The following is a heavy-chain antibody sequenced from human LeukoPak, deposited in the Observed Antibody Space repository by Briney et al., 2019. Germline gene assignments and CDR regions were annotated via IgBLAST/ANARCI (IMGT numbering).Heavy chain of an antibody. CDR1: GYTFTGYY. V-gene: IGHV1-2*02. D-gene: IGHD3-3*01. J-gene: IGHJ6*03. CDR3: ARVRGFLEWLPYYYYYYMDV. Sequence: ASVKVSCKASGYTFTGYYMHWVRQAPGQGLEWMGWINPNSGGTNYAQKFQGGVTMTRDTSISTAYMELSRLRSEDAAVYYYARVRGFLEWLPYYYYYYMDVRGKGTTVTVSS. CDR2: INPNSGGT.